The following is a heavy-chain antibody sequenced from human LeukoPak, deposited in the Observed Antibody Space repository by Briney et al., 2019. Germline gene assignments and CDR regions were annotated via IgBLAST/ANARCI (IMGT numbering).Heavy chain of an antibody. Sequence: GGSLRLSCAASGFAFNTYAMTWVRQAPGKGLEWVANINRDGSERYYVDSVKGRFTVSRDDAKSSLYLQMNSLRAEDTAVYYCARRNAMDVWGQGTTVIVSS. CDR1: GFAFNTYA. CDR3: ARRNAMDV. V-gene: IGHV3-7*03. J-gene: IGHJ6*02. CDR2: INRDGSER.